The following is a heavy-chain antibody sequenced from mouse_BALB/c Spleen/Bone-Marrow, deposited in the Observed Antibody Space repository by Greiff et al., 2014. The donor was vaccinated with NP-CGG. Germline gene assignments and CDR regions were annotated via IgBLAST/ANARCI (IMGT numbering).Heavy chain of an antibody. Sequence: QVQLQQSGTELAKPGASVKMSCKASGYTFTTHWMHWVKQRPGQGLEWIGCINPSTGYTDYNQKFKDKATLTADKSSSTAYMQLISLTSEDSAVYYCVRSDYWGQGTTLTVSS. J-gene: IGHJ2*01. CDR1: GYTFTTHW. CDR2: INPSTGYT. CDR3: VRSDY. V-gene: IGHV1-7*01.